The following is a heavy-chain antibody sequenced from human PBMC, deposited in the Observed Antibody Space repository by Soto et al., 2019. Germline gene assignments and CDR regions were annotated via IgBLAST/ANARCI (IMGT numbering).Heavy chain of an antibody. V-gene: IGHV5-51*01. CDR3: AREVYVDIVATRDYYYYYGMDV. CDR1: GYSFTSYW. J-gene: IGHJ6*02. D-gene: IGHD5-12*01. CDR2: IYPGDSDT. Sequence: RGESLKISCKGSGYSFTSYWIGWVRQMPGKGLEWMGIIYPGDSDTRYSPSFQGQVTISADKSISTAYLQWSSLKASDTAMYYCAREVYVDIVATRDYYYYYGMDVWGQGTTVTVSS.